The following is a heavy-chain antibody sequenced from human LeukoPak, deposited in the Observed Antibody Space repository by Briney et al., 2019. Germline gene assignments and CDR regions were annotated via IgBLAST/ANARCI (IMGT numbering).Heavy chain of an antibody. CDR1: GFTFSNFW. D-gene: IGHD7-27*01. Sequence: PGGSLRLSCAASGFTFSNFWMSWVRQAPGKGLEWVANIKQDGSEKYYVDSLKGRFTISRDNAKNSLYLQMNSLRAEDTAVYFCARLTWGLVGNWGQGTLVTVSS. CDR3: ARLTWGLVGN. J-gene: IGHJ4*02. V-gene: IGHV3-7*01. CDR2: IKQDGSEK.